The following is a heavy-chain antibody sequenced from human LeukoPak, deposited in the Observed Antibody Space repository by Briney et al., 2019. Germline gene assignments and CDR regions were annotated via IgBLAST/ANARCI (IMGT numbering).Heavy chain of an antibody. CDR2: INHSGST. D-gene: IGHD6-13*01. CDR1: GGSFSGYY. Sequence: SETLSLTCAVYGGSFSGYYWSWIRQPPGKGLEWIGEINHSGSTNYNPSLKSRVTISVDTSKNQFSLKLSSVTAADTAVYYCARGPFYGYSSSWRKNHFGYWGQGTLVTVSS. J-gene: IGHJ4*02. CDR3: ARGPFYGYSSSWRKNHFGY. V-gene: IGHV4-34*01.